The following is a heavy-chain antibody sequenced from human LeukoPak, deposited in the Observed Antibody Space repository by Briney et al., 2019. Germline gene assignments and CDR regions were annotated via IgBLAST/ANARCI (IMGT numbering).Heavy chain of an antibody. D-gene: IGHD2-21*02. J-gene: IGHJ3*02. CDR3: ARVGSTDSPHAFDI. CDR2: INSDGRTT. Sequence: PGGSLRVSCAASGFTFSSYWMDWVRQAPGKGLVWVSGINSDGRTTRYAESVKGRFTISRDNAKNTLYLQMNSLRAEDTSVYYCARVGSTDSPHAFDIWGQGTMVTVSS. V-gene: IGHV3-74*01. CDR1: GFTFSSYW.